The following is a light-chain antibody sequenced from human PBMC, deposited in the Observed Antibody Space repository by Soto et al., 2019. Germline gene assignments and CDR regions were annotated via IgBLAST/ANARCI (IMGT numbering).Light chain of an antibody. CDR3: QQSYSTPQGLT. CDR2: AAS. Sequence: DIQMTQSPSSLSASVGDRVTITCRASQSISSYLNWYQQKPGKAPKLLIYAASSLQSGVPSRFSGGGSGTDFTQTISSLQPDDFATYYYQQSYSTPQGLTFGGGTKVEIK. J-gene: IGKJ4*01. V-gene: IGKV1-39*01. CDR1: QSISSY.